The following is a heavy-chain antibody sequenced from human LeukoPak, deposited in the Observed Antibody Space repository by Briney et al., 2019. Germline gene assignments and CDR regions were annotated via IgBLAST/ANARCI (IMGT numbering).Heavy chain of an antibody. Sequence: TLSLTCTVSGGSISSYYWSWIRQPPGKALEWLARIDWDDDKYYSTSLKTRLTISKDTSKNQAVLTMTNMDPVDTATYYCARIRGSSSWFDYWGQGTLVTVSS. D-gene: IGHD6-13*01. CDR2: IDWDDDK. J-gene: IGHJ4*02. V-gene: IGHV2-70*11. CDR3: ARIRGSSSWFDY. CDR1: GGSISSYYW.